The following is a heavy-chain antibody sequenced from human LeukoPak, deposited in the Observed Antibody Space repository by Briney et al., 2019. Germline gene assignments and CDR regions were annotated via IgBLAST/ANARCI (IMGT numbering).Heavy chain of an antibody. Sequence: GGSLRLSCAASGFTFSSYAMEWVRQAPGKRLEWVAFISNDGTNKYSADSVKGGFTSSRDNSKNTLYLQMNSLRAEDTAVYYCGRDQGGSIGWYGDYWGQGTLVTVSS. J-gene: IGHJ4*02. CDR1: GFTFSSYA. D-gene: IGHD6-19*01. CDR3: GRDQGGSIGWYGDY. V-gene: IGHV3-30*04. CDR2: ISNDGTNK.